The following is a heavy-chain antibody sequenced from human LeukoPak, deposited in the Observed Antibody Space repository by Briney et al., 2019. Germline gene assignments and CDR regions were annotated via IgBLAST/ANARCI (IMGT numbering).Heavy chain of an antibody. D-gene: IGHD3-22*01. Sequence: SETLSLTCTVSGGSISSYYWSWIRQPPAKGLEWIGYIYYSGSTNYNPSLKSRVTISVDTSKKQFSLKLSSVTAAETAVYYCARGRGVRDYYDSSGPSYYGMDVWGQGTTVTVSS. CDR3: ARGRGVRDYYDSSGPSYYGMDV. CDR2: IYYSGST. CDR1: GGSISSYY. V-gene: IGHV4-59*01. J-gene: IGHJ6*02.